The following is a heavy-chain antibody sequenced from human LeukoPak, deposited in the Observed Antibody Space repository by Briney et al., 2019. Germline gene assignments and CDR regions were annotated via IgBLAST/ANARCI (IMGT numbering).Heavy chain of an antibody. Sequence: AGSLRLSCAASGFTFSSYSMNWVRQAPGKGLEWVSSISYVSSYIYYSDFVKGRFIISNANAKNSLYLQMNSLSAEDTAVYYCARVGYCSSSSCKTPGGFDYWGQGTLVTVSS. V-gene: IGHV3-21*01. CDR2: ISYVSSYI. D-gene: IGHD2-2*01. CDR1: GFTFSSYS. J-gene: IGHJ4*02. CDR3: ARVGYCSSSSCKTPGGFDY.